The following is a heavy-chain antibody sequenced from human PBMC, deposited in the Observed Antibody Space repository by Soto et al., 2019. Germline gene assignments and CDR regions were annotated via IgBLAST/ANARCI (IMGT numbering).Heavy chain of an antibody. D-gene: IGHD6-6*01. V-gene: IGHV4-38-2*01. J-gene: IGHJ5*02. CDR1: GYSIISGYY. Sequence: SETLSLTCAVSGYSIISGYYWGLIRHPPGKGLEWIGSIYHSGSTYYNPSLKSRVTISVDTSKNQFSLKLSSVTAADTAVYYCARGPPIAAPYNWFDPWGQGTLVTVSS. CDR3: ARGPPIAAPYNWFDP. CDR2: IYHSGST.